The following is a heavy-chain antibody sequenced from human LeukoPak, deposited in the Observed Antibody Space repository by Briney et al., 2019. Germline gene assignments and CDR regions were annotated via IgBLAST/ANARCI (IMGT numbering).Heavy chain of an antibody. CDR1: AYSFTTYW. J-gene: IGHJ3*02. CDR2: IYPGDSDT. V-gene: IGHV5-51*01. D-gene: IGHD2-15*01. Sequence: ESLKISCKGSAYSFTTYWIGWVRQMPGKGLEWMAIIYPGDSDTKYSPSFQGQVTISADKSISTAYLQWSSLKASDTAMYYSTRSPSGILGAFDIWGEGTMVTVSS. CDR3: TRSPSGILGAFDI.